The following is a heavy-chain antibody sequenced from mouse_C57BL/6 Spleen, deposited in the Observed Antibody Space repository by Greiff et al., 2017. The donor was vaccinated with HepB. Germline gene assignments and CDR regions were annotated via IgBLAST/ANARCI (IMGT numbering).Heavy chain of an antibody. CDR1: GFTFSDYY. J-gene: IGHJ3*01. Sequence: EVQLVESEGGLVQPGSSMKLSCTASGFTFSDYYMAWVRQVPEKGLEWVANINYDGSSTYYLDSLKSRFIISRDNAKNILYLQMSSLKSEDTATYYCAREGDYPAWFAYWGQGTLVTVSA. CDR2: INYDGSST. CDR3: AREGDYPAWFAY. D-gene: IGHD2-4*01. V-gene: IGHV5-16*01.